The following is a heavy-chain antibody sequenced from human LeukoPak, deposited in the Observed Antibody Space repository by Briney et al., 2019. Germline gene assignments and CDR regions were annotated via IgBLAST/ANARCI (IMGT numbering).Heavy chain of an antibody. J-gene: IGHJ4*02. D-gene: IGHD2-2*01. CDR3: ARVRPVVPAAISDY. Sequence: TGGSLRLSCAASGFTFSSYWMSWVRQAPGKGLEWVANIKQDGSEKYYVDSVKGRFTISRDNVKNSLYLQMNSLRAEDTAVYYCARVRPVVPAAISDYWGQGTLVTVSS. V-gene: IGHV3-7*03. CDR2: IKQDGSEK. CDR1: GFTFSSYW.